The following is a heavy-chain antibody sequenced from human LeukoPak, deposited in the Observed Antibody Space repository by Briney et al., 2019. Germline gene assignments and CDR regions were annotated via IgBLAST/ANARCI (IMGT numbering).Heavy chain of an antibody. V-gene: IGHV4-61*01. CDR2: IYYSGST. CDR1: DGSVSSGSYY. Sequence: SETLSLTCTVSDGSVSSGSYYWSWIRQPPGKGLEWIGNIYYSGSTNYNPSLKSRVTISVDTSKNQVSLKLSSVTAADTAVYYCVRAPGTGDYYYYYGMDVWGQGTTVTVSS. D-gene: IGHD7-27*01. CDR3: VRAPGTGDYYYYYGMDV. J-gene: IGHJ6*02.